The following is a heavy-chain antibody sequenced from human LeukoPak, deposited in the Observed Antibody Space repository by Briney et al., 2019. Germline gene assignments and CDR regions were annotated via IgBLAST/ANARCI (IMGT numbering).Heavy chain of an antibody. V-gene: IGHV1-69*01. CDR1: XYSX. CDR3: ARGSSLGVAPD. J-gene: IGHJ4*02. D-gene: IGHD3-3*01. Sequence: XYSXISWVRQAPGQGLEWMGGTIPIFGTAHYAQKFQGRVTITADESTNTAYMELSSLRSEDTAVYYCARGSSLGVAPDWGQGTLVTVSS. CDR2: TIPIFGTA.